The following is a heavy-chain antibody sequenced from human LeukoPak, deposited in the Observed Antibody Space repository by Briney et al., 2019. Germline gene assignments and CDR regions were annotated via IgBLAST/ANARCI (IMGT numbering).Heavy chain of an antibody. J-gene: IGHJ4*02. CDR3: AREGSYYDFWSTPGY. D-gene: IGHD3-3*01. CDR2: ISADKGNT. Sequence: ASVKVSCRASGGTFSSYAISWVRQAPGQGLEWMGWISADKGNTNYAQKLQGRVTMTTDTSTSTAYMELRSLRSDDTAVYYCAREGSYYDFWSTPGYWGQGTLVTVSS. V-gene: IGHV1-18*01. CDR1: GGTFSSYA.